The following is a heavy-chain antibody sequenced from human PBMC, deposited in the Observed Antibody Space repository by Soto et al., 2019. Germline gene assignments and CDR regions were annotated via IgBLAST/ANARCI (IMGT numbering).Heavy chain of an antibody. CDR2: IYYSGST. J-gene: IGHJ4*02. CDR1: GGSISSYY. D-gene: IGHD2-2*01. V-gene: IGHV4-59*08. Sequence: SETLSLTCTVSGGSISSYYWSWIRQPPGKGLEWIGYIYYSGSTNYNPSLKSRGTISVDTSKNQFSLKLSSVTAADTAVYYCARLGGRCSSTSCYGVFDYWGQGTLVTVSS. CDR3: ARLGGRCSSTSCYGVFDY.